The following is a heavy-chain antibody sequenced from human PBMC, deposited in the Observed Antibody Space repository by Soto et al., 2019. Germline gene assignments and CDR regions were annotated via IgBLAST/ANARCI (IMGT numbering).Heavy chain of an antibody. J-gene: IGHJ6*03. CDR1: GGSFSGYQ. V-gene: IGHV4-34*01. Sequence: QVQLQQWGAGLLKPSETLSLTCAVYGGSFSGYQWTWIRQTPGKGLEWIGEINDSGNINYNPSLKSRVTILVETAKKQISLKLSSVAAADTAVYYCARGLILWFGELSRRGRYYYYMDVWGKGTSVTVSS. CDR2: INDSGNI. D-gene: IGHD3-10*01. CDR3: ARGLILWFGELSRRGRYYYYMDV.